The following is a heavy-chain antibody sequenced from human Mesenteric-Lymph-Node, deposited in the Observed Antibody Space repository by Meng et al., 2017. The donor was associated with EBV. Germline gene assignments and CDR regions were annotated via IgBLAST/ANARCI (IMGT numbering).Heavy chain of an antibody. J-gene: IGHJ4*02. CDR2: INHLGST. V-gene: IGHV4-4*02. Sequence: VPLQESGPGLVKPSGTLSLPCAVSGDSISSSHWWSWVRQTPGKGLEWLGEINHLGSTNYNPSLKSRVTILDDKSKNQFSLELTSVTAADTAVYYCARGDYDFWSGHYFDYWGQGTLVTVSS. CDR3: ARGDYDFWSGHYFDY. CDR1: GDSISSSHW. D-gene: IGHD3-3*01.